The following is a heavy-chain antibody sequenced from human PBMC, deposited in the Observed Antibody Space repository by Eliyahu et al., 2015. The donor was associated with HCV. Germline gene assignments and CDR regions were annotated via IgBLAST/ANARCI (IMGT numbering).Heavy chain of an antibody. CDR3: ARSDYDYVWGSYRSYYFDY. D-gene: IGHD3-16*02. CDR2: ISYDGSNK. J-gene: IGHJ4*02. Sequence: QVQLVESGGGVVQPGRSLRLSCAASGFTFXXYAXHWVRQAPGKGLEWVAVISYDGSNKYYADSVKGRFTISRDNSKNTLYLQMNSLRAEDTAVYYCARSDYDYVWGSYRSYYFDYWGQGTLVTVSS. V-gene: IGHV3-30-3*01. CDR1: GFTFXXYA.